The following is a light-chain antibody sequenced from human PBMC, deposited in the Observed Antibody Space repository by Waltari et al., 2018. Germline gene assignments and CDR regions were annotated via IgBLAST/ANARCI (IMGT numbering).Light chain of an antibody. Sequence: DIVMTQSPLSLPVTPGEPASISCRSTQSLLHSNGKNYLDWYLQKPGQSPQVLIYLGSNRASGVPDRFSGSGSGTDFTLEISRVEAEDVGVYYCMQALQTPRTFGQGTKVEIK. J-gene: IGKJ1*01. CDR1: QSLLHSNGKNY. CDR2: LGS. V-gene: IGKV2-28*01. CDR3: MQALQTPRT.